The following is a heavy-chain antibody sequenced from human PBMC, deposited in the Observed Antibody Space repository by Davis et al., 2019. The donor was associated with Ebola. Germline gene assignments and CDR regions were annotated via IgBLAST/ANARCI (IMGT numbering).Heavy chain of an antibody. V-gene: IGHV3-23*01. J-gene: IGHJ4*02. Sequence: GESLKISCAASGFTFRSHSMSWVRQAPGKGLEWVSVISGRSTTIYYADSVRGRFTISRDNSKDTVYLQMNSLRAEDTAVYYCAKDLNDFVWGIYRYGGIDYWGQGTLVTVSS. CDR2: ISGRSTTI. CDR1: GFTFRSHS. CDR3: AKDLNDFVWGIYRYGGIDY. D-gene: IGHD3-16*02.